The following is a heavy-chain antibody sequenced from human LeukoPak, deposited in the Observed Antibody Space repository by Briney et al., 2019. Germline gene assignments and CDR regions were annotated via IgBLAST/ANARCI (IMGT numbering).Heavy chain of an antibody. V-gene: IGHV3-23*01. CDR3: ARDPRQYLGGYYETPFDY. CDR1: GFTFSSYA. CDR2: ISGSGGST. Sequence: GGSLRLSCAASGFTFSSYAMSWVRQAPGKGLEWVSAISGSGGSTYYADSVKGRFTISRDNSKNTLYLQMNSLRDEDTAVYYCARDPRQYLGGYYETPFDYWGQGTLVTVSS. J-gene: IGHJ4*02. D-gene: IGHD3-22*01.